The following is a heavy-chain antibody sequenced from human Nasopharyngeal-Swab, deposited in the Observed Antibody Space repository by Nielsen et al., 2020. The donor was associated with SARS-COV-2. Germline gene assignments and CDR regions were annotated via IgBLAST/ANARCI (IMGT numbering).Heavy chain of an antibody. CDR1: GFTFSNYG. Sequence: GESLKISCAASGFTFSNYGMHWVRQAPGKGLEWVAVIWYDGSNKYYADSVKGRFTISRDNSKNTVYLQMNSLRAEDTAVYYCAVAPSGDYGGYWGQGTLVTVSS. J-gene: IGHJ4*02. D-gene: IGHD4-23*01. CDR2: IWYDGSNK. CDR3: AVAPSGDYGGY. V-gene: IGHV3-33*01.